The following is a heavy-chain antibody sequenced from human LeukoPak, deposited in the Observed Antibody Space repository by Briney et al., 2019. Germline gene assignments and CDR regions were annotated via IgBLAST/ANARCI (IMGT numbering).Heavy chain of an antibody. V-gene: IGHV1-69*04. J-gene: IGHJ4*02. CDR3: ARGRSYDSRATNGY. CDR2: IIPILGIA. D-gene: IGHD3-22*01. CDR1: GGTFSSYA. Sequence: ASVKVSCKASGGTFSSYAISWVRQAPGQGLEWMGRIIPILGIANYAQKFQGRVTITADKSTSTAYMELSSLRSEDTAVYYCARGRSYDSRATNGYWGQGTLVTVSS.